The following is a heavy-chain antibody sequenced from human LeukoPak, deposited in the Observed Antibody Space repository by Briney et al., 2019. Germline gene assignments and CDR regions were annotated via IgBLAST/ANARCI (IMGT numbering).Heavy chain of an antibody. D-gene: IGHD6-19*01. J-gene: IGHJ1*01. CDR3: ARDLPNFSSGWTVEYFQH. CDR1: GGTFSSYA. Sequence: SVEVSCKASGGTFSSYAISWVRQAPGQGLEWMGGIIPIFGTANYAQKFQGRVTITTDESTSTAYMELSSLRSEDTAVYYCARDLPNFSSGWTVEYFQHWGQGTLVTVSS. V-gene: IGHV1-69*05. CDR2: IIPIFGTA.